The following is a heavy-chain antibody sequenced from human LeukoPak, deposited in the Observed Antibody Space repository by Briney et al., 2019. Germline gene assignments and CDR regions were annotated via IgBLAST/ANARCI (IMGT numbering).Heavy chain of an antibody. J-gene: IGHJ6*03. V-gene: IGHV1-8*01. CDR2: MNPNSGNT. CDR3: AIRYGSGEKYYYYYYMDV. D-gene: IGHD3-10*01. CDR1: GYTSTSYD. Sequence: GASVKVSCKASGYTSTSYDINWVRQATGQGLEWMGWMNPNSGNTGYAQKFQGRVTMTRNTSISTAYMELSSLSSEDSAVYYCAIRYGSGEKYYYYYYMDVWGKGTTVTVSS.